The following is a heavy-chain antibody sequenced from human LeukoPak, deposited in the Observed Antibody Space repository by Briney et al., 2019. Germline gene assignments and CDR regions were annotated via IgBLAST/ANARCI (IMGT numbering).Heavy chain of an antibody. Sequence: SETLSLTCSVSGGSIRNYYWNWIRQPPGKGLEWIGYIYYSGSTYYNPSLKSRVTISVDTSKNQFSLKLSSVTAADTAVYYCAREGDFWSGYYTTARWGQGTLVTVSS. V-gene: IGHV4-30-4*08. D-gene: IGHD3-3*01. J-gene: IGHJ4*02. CDR1: GGSIRNYY. CDR2: IYYSGST. CDR3: AREGDFWSGYYTTAR.